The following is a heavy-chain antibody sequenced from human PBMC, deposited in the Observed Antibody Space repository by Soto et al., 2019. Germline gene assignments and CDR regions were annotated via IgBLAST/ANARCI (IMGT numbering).Heavy chain of an antibody. CDR3: AKDPNDYDSSAYYVDY. D-gene: IGHD3-22*01. CDR2: ISDSGDKT. V-gene: IGHV3-23*01. Sequence: EVQLLESGGGLEQRGGSLRLSCAASGFTFSSYAMSWVRQAPGKGLEWVSAISDSGDKTYYADSVKGRFTVSRDNSKNTLDLQMNSLRAEDTAVYFCAKDPNDYDSSAYYVDYWGRGTLVTVSS. CDR1: GFTFSSYA. J-gene: IGHJ4*02.